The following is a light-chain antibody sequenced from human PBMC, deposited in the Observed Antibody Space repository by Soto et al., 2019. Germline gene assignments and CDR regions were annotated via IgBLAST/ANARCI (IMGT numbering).Light chain of an antibody. CDR1: SSDVGGYNY. CDR2: DVS. J-gene: IGLJ1*01. V-gene: IGLV2-14*01. CDR3: SSFSSSSTLV. Sequence: QSALTQPASVSGSPGQSITISCTGTSSDVGGYNYVSWYQQHPGKAPTLMIYDVSNRPSGVSRRSSGSKSGITASLTISGVQDEDEADYYCSSFSSSSTLVFGTGTKLTVL.